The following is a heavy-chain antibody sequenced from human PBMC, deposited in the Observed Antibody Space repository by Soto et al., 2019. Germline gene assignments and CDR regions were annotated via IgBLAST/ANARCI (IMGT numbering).Heavy chain of an antibody. V-gene: IGHV3-30*18. J-gene: IGHJ4*02. Sequence: PGGSLRLSCAASGFTFSSYGMHWVRQAPGKGLEWVAVVSYYGSNKYYADSVKGRFTISRDNSKNTLYLQMNSLRAEDTAVYYCAKVDYSGSYFAYWGQGTLVPVSS. CDR2: VSYYGSNK. D-gene: IGHD1-26*01. CDR1: GFTFSSYG. CDR3: AKVDYSGSYFAY.